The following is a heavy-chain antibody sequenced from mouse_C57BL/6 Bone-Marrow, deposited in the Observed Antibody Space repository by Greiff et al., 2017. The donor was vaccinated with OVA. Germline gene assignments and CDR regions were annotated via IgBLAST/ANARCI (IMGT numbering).Heavy chain of an antibody. CDR3: ARWRIYYDYDEAMDY. Sequence: VHVKQSGPELVKPGASVKISCKASGYSFTGYYMNWVKQSPEKSLEWIGEINPSTGGTTYNQKFKAKATLTVDKSSSTAYMQLKSLTSEDSAVYYCARWRIYYDYDEAMDYWGQGTSVTVSS. J-gene: IGHJ4*01. D-gene: IGHD2-4*01. CDR2: INPSTGGT. CDR1: GYSFTGYY. V-gene: IGHV1-42*01.